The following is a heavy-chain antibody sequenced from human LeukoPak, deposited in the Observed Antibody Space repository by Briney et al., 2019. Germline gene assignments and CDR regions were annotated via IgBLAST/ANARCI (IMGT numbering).Heavy chain of an antibody. D-gene: IGHD6-19*01. CDR3: ARVAILYSSGWYFDY. CDR2: INHSGST. CDR1: GGSFSGYY. Sequence: SETPSLTCAVYGGSFSGYYWSWIRQPPGKGLEWIGEINHSGSTNYNPSLKSRVTISVDTSKNQFSLKLSSVSAADTAVYYCARVAILYSSGWYFDYWGQGTLVTVSS. V-gene: IGHV4-34*01. J-gene: IGHJ4*02.